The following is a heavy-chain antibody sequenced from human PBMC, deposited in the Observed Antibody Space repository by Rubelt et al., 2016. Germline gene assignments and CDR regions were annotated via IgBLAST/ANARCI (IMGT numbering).Heavy chain of an antibody. J-gene: IGHJ4*02. Sequence: QVQLQQWGAGLLKPSETLSLTCAVYGGSFSGYYWSWIRQPPGKGLEWIGEINHSGSTNYNPSLKGRVTISIDTSKNEFTLKLKSVTAADTAVYYCAREFDGSSGEDYWGQGTLVTVSS. D-gene: IGHD3-16*01. CDR3: AREFDGSSGEDY. V-gene: IGHV4-34*01. CDR1: GGSFSGYY. CDR2: INHSGST.